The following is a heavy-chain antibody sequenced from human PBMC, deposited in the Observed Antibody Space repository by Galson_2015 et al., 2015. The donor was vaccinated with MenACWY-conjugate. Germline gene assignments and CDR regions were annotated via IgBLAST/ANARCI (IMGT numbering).Heavy chain of an antibody. Sequence: SLRLSCAASGFTFISYAMSWVRQAPGKGLEWVSGVSGSGGSTHYADSVKGRFTISRDNSKNTLYLQMNTLRAEDTAVYYCARGTYSYAYDYFDYWGQGTLVTVSS. CDR3: ARGTYSYAYDYFDY. J-gene: IGHJ4*02. D-gene: IGHD5-18*01. CDR1: GFTFISYA. CDR2: VSGSGGST. V-gene: IGHV3-23*01.